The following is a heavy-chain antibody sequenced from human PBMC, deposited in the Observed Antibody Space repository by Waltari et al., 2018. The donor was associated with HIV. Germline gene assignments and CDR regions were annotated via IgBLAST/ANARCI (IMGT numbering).Heavy chain of an antibody. CDR1: GYTFTSYA. CDR3: ARDQGLAVADVFDY. J-gene: IGHJ4*02. D-gene: IGHD6-19*01. V-gene: IGHV1-3*01. Sequence: QVQLVQSGAEVKKPGASVKVSCKASGYTFTSYAMHWVRQAPGQRLEWMGWINAGNGNTKYSQKFQGRVTITRDTSASTAYMELSSLRSEDTAVYYCARDQGLAVADVFDYWGQGTLVTVSS. CDR2: INAGNGNT.